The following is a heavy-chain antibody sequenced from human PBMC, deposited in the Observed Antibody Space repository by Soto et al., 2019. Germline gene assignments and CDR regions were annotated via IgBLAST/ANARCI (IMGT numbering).Heavy chain of an antibody. CDR3: ARDPGYSYGSRPYYYGMDV. Sequence: PSVTLSVTWTVAGGSISSYCWSWIRKKTGKGLEWIGYIYYSGSTNYNPSLKSRVTISVDTSKNQFSLKLSSVTAADTAVYYCARDPGYSYGSRPYYYGMDVWGQGTTVTVSS. V-gene: IGHV4-59*01. J-gene: IGHJ6*02. CDR2: IYYSGST. D-gene: IGHD5-18*01. CDR1: GGSISSYC.